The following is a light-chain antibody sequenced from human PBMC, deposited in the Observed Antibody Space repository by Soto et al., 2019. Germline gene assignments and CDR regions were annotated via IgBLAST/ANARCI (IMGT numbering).Light chain of an antibody. CDR1: QTVSGN. Sequence: DVQLTQSPSSLSASVGDRVTITCRTSQTVSGNLHWYQQKPGQAPMLLIYVASNLQDGVPSRFRGGGSGRDFTLTITSLQPEDFATYYCQQSYGASFTFGPGTRVDI. J-gene: IGKJ3*01. CDR2: VAS. V-gene: IGKV1-39*01. CDR3: QQSYGASFT.